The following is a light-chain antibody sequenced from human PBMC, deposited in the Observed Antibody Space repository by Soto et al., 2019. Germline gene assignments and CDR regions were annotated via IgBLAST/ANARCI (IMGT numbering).Light chain of an antibody. V-gene: IGLV2-8*01. CDR1: SSDVGGYNY. Sequence: QSVLTQPPSASGSPGQLVTISCTGTSSDVGGYNYVSWYQQHPGKAPKLMIYEVSKRPSGVPDRFSGSKSGNTASLTVSGLQAEDEADYYCSSYAGRVVFGGGTKLTVL. CDR2: EVS. CDR3: SSYAGRVV. J-gene: IGLJ2*01.